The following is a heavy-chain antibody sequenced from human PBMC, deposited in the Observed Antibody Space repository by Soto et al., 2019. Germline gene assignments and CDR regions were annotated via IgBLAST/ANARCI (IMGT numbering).Heavy chain of an antibody. V-gene: IGHV3-23*01. J-gene: IGHJ4*02. CDR2: IYGGGNGP. CDR1: GFTFSDFA. D-gene: IGHD2-2*03. Sequence: EVQVLESGGGLVQPGGSLRLSCAATGFTFSDFAMSGVRQAPGKGLKWVSRIYGGGNGPHYADSVKGRVTISRDNSKNTLYLQMNSLRAEDTAVYYCAKMEGMDPWAYSFDYWGQGTLVTVSS. CDR3: AKMEGMDPWAYSFDY.